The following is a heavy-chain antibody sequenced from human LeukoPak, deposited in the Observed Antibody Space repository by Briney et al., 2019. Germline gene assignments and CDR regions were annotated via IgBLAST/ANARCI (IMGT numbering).Heavy chain of an antibody. J-gene: IGHJ4*02. CDR1: GYSFTNFY. Sequence: GESLKISCKGSGYSFTNFYIGWVRQMPGKGLEWVGIISPADSDTRYSPSFQGQVTISVDKSSSTAYLQWTRLKVSDTAMYYCVRPSHLVMGSSIGLFDYWGQGTLVTVSS. CDR3: VRPSHLVMGSSIGLFDY. V-gene: IGHV5-51*01. D-gene: IGHD2-15*01. CDR2: ISPADSDT.